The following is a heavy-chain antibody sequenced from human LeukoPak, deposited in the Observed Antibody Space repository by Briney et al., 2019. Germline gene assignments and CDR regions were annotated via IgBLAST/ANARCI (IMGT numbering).Heavy chain of an antibody. CDR3: ARVVPKQQLVDAFDI. J-gene: IGHJ3*02. Sequence: PSETLSLTCTVSVGSISSHYWSWIRQPPGKGVEWIGYVFYSGSTNYNPSLKSRVSISVDTSKKQLSLKLSSVTAADTAVYYCARVVPKQQLVDAFDIWGQGTMVTVSS. D-gene: IGHD6-13*01. V-gene: IGHV4-59*11. CDR2: VFYSGST. CDR1: VGSISSHY.